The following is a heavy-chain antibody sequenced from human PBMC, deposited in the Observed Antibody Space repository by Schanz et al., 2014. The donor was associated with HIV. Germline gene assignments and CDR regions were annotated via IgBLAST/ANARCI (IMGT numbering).Heavy chain of an antibody. CDR2: ISGSGGTT. CDR1: GFTFSTYA. J-gene: IGHJ4*02. V-gene: IGHV3-23*01. D-gene: IGHD2-2*01. Sequence: EVQLLESGGGLVQPGGSLRLSCAASGFTFSTYAMSWVRQAPGKGLQWVSAISGSGGTTYYADSVKGRFTISRDNSKNTLYLQMNSLRAEDTAVYYCARGPSLVIVPAATDPRFDYWGQGTLVTVSP. CDR3: ARGPSLVIVPAATDPRFDY.